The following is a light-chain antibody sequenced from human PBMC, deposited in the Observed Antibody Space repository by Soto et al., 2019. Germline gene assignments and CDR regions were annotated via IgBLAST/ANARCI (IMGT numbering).Light chain of an antibody. J-gene: IGLJ1*01. CDR1: SSDVGAYIY. V-gene: IGLV2-14*03. Sequence: QSALTRPASVSGAPGRSITISCGGTSSDVGAYIYVSWYQQFPGKAPKLILYEVNNRPSGVSNRFSGSKSGTTASLTISGLQPEDEADYYCCSYAGSYVFGTGTKVTVL. CDR2: EVN. CDR3: CSYAGSYV.